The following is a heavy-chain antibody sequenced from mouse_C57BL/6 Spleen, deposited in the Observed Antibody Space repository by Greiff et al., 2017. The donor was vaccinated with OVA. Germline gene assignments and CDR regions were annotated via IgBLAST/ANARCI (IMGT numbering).Heavy chain of an antibody. J-gene: IGHJ2*01. V-gene: IGHV1-55*01. CDR1: GYTFTSYW. D-gene: IGHD2-5*01. CDR3: ARTYYSNFDD. CDR2: IYPGSGST. Sequence: VQLQQPGAELVQPGASVKMSCKASGYTFTSYWITWVKQRPGQGLEWIGDIYPGSGSTNDNEKFKSKATLTVDTSSSTAYMQLSSLTSEDSAVYYCARTYYSNFDDWGQGTTLTVAS.